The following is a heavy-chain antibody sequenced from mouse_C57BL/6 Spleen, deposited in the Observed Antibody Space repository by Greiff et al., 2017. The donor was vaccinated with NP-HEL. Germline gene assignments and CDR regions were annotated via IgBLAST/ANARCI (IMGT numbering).Heavy chain of an antibody. CDR3: AREYYYGSSYEYFDV. CDR1: GYSFTDYN. D-gene: IGHD1-1*01. V-gene: IGHV1-39*01. CDR2: INPNYGTT. Sequence: EVKLVESGPELVKPGASVKISCKASGYSFTDYNMNWVKQSNGKSLEWIGVINPNYGTTSYNLKFKGKATLTVDQSSSTAYMQLNSLTSEDSAVYYCAREYYYGSSYEYFDVWGTGTTVTVSS. J-gene: IGHJ1*03.